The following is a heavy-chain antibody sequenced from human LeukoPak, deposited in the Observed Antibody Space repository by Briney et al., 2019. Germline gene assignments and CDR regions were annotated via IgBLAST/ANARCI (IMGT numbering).Heavy chain of an antibody. CDR1: GFTFRTYW. V-gene: IGHV3-74*01. CDR3: GRDLGGRSGY. J-gene: IGHJ4*02. Sequence: GGSLRLSCAVSGFTFRTYWMHWVRQLPGEGLVWVSRINEDGSITNYADSVKGRFSISRDNAENTLYLQMNSLRAEDTAVYYCGRDLGGRSGYWGQGTLVTVSS. CDR2: INEDGSIT. D-gene: IGHD1-26*01.